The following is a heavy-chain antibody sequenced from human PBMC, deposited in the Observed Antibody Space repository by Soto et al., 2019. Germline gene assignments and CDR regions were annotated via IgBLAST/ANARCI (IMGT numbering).Heavy chain of an antibody. CDR3: ALPKNTLGWYNF. CDR2: INPNGGST. V-gene: IGHV1-46*01. D-gene: IGHD6-19*01. Sequence: QVQVVQSGAEVKKHGASVKVSCKTSGYTFTNYHVHWVRQAPGQGLEWMVAINPNGGSTTYAQHRQGRVTMTSDSSTSTGYMEMGSLRSDDSAVYYCALPKNTLGWYNFWGQVTLVTVS. CDR1: GYTFTNYH. J-gene: IGHJ4*02.